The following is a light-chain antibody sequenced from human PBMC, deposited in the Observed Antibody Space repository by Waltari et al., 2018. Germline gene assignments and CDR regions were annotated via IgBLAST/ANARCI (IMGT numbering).Light chain of an antibody. Sequence: EIVMTQSPATLSVSPGDRATLSCRASRSVRTNFAWFQQKPGQPPRLLISGASTRATGIPARFSGSGSGTEFTLTITGLQSEDFAVYYCHEYEYWPPGTFGPGTKVEIK. J-gene: IGKJ3*01. V-gene: IGKV3-15*01. CDR3: HEYEYWPPGT. CDR2: GAS. CDR1: RSVRTN.